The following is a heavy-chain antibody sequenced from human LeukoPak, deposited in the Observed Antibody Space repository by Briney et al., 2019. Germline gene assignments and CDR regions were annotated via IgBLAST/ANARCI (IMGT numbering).Heavy chain of an antibody. Sequence: SETLSLTCAVSGGSISSSNWWSWVRQPPGKGLEWIGEIYHSGSTNYNPSLKCRVTISVDKSKNQFSLKLSSVAAADTAVYYCAIYGYYYVPDAFDIWGQGTMVTVSS. V-gene: IGHV4-4*02. CDR3: AIYGYYYVPDAFDI. J-gene: IGHJ3*02. D-gene: IGHD3-22*01. CDR2: IYHSGST. CDR1: GGSISSSNW.